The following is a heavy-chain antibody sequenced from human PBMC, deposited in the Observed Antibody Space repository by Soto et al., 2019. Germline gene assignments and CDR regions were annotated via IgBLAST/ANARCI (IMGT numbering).Heavy chain of an antibody. CDR1: GGTISSYY. V-gene: IGHV4-59*12. CDR3: ARMYSSGSGWFHP. J-gene: IGHJ5*02. CDR2: IYYSGST. D-gene: IGHD6-19*01. Sequence: SETLSLTCTVSGGTISSYYWSWIRQPPGKGLEWIGYIYYSGSTKYNPSLKSRVTISVDTSKNQFSMSLTSVTAADTARYYCARMYSSGSGWFHPWGQGTLVTVSS.